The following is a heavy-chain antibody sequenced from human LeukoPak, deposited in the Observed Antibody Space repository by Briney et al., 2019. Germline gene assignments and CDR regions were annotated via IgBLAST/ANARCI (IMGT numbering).Heavy chain of an antibody. CDR1: GGSISSYY. J-gene: IGHJ4*02. D-gene: IGHD2-2*01. CDR2: IYTSGST. CDR3: ARDKCNSTTCPKYFDY. V-gene: IGHV4-4*07. Sequence: PSETLSLTCTVSGGSISSYYWSWIRQPAGKGLEWIGRIYTSGSTNYNPSLKSRVTMSVDTSKNQFSLKLTSVTAADTAVYYCARDKCNSTTCPKYFDYWSQGTLVTVSS.